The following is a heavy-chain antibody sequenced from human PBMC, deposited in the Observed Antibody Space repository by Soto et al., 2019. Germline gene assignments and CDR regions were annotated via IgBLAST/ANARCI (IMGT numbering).Heavy chain of an antibody. CDR2: ISAYNGNT. CDR3: ARGVAAAAYDYYGMDV. CDR1: GYTFTSYG. J-gene: IGHJ6*02. V-gene: IGHV1-18*04. Sequence: ASVKASCKASGYTFTSYGISWVRKAHGQGLEWMGWISAYNGNTNYAQKLQGRVNMTTDTSTSKAYMERRRLRSDDTAVYYCARGVAAAAYDYYGMDVWGQGSTVTVSS. D-gene: IGHD6-13*01.